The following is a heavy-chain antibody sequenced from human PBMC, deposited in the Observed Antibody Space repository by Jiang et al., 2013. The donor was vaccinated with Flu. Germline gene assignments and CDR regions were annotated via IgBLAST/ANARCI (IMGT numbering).Heavy chain of an antibody. CDR2: ISYDGSNK. J-gene: IGHJ5*02. CDR3: AKDGWFDP. Sequence: EWVAVISYDGSNKYYADSVKGRFTISRDNSKNTLYLQMNSLRAEDTAVYYCAKDGWFDPWGQGTLVTVSS. V-gene: IGHV3-30*18.